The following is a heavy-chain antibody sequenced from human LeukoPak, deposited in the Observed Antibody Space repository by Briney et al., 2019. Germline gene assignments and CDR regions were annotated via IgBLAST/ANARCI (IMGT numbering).Heavy chain of an antibody. V-gene: IGHV3-21*01. CDR2: ISSSSSYI. J-gene: IGHJ4*02. CDR1: GFTVSSNY. D-gene: IGHD2-15*01. CDR3: ASQFCSGGSCYPLDY. Sequence: GGSLRLSCAASGFTVSSNYMSWVRQAPGKGLEWVSSISSSSSYIYYADSVKGRFTISRDNAKNSLYLQMNSLRAEDTAVYYCASQFCSGGSCYPLDYWGQGTLVTVSS.